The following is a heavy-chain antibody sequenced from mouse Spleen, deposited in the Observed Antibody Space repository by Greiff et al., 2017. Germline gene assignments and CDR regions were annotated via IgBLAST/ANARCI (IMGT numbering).Heavy chain of an antibody. J-gene: IGHJ4*01. CDR2: ISNLAYSI. V-gene: IGHV5-15*02. Sequence: EVHLVESGGGLVQPGGSRKLSCAASGFTFSDYGMAWVRQAPGKGPEWVAFISNLAYSIYYADTVTGRFTISRENAKNTLYLEMSSLRSEDTAMYYCARDRDGYFAYWGQGTSVTVSS. CDR1: GFTFSDYG. CDR3: ARDRDGYFAY. D-gene: IGHD2-3*01.